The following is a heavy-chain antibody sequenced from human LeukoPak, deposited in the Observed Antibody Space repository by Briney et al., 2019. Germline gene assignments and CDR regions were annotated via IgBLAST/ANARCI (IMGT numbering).Heavy chain of an antibody. D-gene: IGHD4/OR15-4a*01. Sequence: GGSLRLSCAASGFTFSSCGMHWVRQAPGKGLEWVAVISYDGSNKYYADSVKGRFTISRDNSRNTLYLQMNSLRAEDTAVYYCAKDGAGALDYWGQGTLVTVSS. J-gene: IGHJ4*02. CDR3: AKDGAGALDY. V-gene: IGHV3-30*18. CDR1: GFTFSSCG. CDR2: ISYDGSNK.